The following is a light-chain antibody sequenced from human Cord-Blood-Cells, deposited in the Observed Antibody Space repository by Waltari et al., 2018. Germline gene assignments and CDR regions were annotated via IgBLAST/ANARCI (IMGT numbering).Light chain of an antibody. Sequence: QSALTQPASVSGSPGQSITISCTGTSSDVGSYNLVSWYQQHPGKAPKLMIYEGSKRLSGVSNRFSGSKSGNTASLTISGLQAEDEADYYCCSYAGSSPYVFGTGTKVTVL. CDR3: CSYAGSSPYV. J-gene: IGLJ1*01. CDR1: SSDVGSYNL. V-gene: IGLV2-23*01. CDR2: EGS.